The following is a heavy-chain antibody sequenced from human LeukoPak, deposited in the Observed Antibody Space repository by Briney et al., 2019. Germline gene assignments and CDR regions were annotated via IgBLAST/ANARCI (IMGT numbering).Heavy chain of an antibody. Sequence: SETLSLTCTVSDGSISSYYWSWIRQPAGKGLEWIGRIYTSGSTNYNPSLKSRVTMSVDTSKNQLSLKLSSVTAADTAVYYCARNYCSGGSCYPGFDYWGQGALVTVSS. CDR2: IYTSGST. CDR1: DGSISSYY. CDR3: ARNYCSGGSCYPGFDY. V-gene: IGHV4-4*07. J-gene: IGHJ4*02. D-gene: IGHD2-15*01.